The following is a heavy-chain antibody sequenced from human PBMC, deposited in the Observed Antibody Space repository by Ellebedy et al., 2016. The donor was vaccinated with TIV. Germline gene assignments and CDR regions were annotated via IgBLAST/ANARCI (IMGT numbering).Heavy chain of an antibody. Sequence: GSLRLSXTVSGGSISSYYWSWIRQPPGKGLEWIGYIYYSGSTNYNPSLKSRVTISVDTSKNQFSLKLSSVTAADTAVYYCASWYSSGWYYFDYWGQGTLVTVSS. J-gene: IGHJ4*02. CDR3: ASWYSSGWYYFDY. CDR1: GGSISSYY. CDR2: IYYSGST. D-gene: IGHD6-19*01. V-gene: IGHV4-59*13.